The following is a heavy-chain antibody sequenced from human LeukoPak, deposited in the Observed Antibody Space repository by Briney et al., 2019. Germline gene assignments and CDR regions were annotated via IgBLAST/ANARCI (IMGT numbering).Heavy chain of an antibody. V-gene: IGHV5-51*01. CDR3: TRRSDGYPRHFDY. CDR2: IYPGDSDT. J-gene: IGHJ4*02. CDR1: GYSFDSYW. D-gene: IGHD5-24*01. Sequence: PGESPKISCKGSGYSFDSYWIGWVRQVPGKGLEWMGIIYPGDSDTRYSPSFQGQVPISPHKSISTASLQWSSLKAADTAISYRTRRSDGYPRHFDYWGQGTLVPVSS.